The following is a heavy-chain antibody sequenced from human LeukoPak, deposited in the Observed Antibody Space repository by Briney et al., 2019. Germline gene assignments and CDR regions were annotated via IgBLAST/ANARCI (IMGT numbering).Heavy chain of an antibody. V-gene: IGHV5-51*01. D-gene: IGHD3-22*01. CDR2: IYPGDSDT. J-gene: IGHJ4*02. CDR3: ARHPPNYYDSSGYLTGFDY. Sequence: GQSLKISCKGSGYSFTSYWIGWVRQMPGKGLEWTGIIYPGDSDTRYSPSFQGQVTISADKSISTAYLQWSSLKASDTAMYYCARHPPNYYDSSGYLTGFDYWGQGTLVTVSS. CDR1: GYSFTSYW.